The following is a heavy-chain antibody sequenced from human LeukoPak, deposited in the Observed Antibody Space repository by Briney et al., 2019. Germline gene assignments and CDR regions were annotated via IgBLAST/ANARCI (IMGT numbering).Heavy chain of an antibody. CDR1: GFTFSSYI. Sequence: GGSLRLSCAASGFTFSSYIMSWVRQAPGKGLEWVSVISGSGGITHYADSVKGRFTISRDDSKNTLFLQVNSLRPEDTAVYYCAKGLRFVDQWGQGTLVTVSS. V-gene: IGHV3-23*01. CDR2: ISGSGGIT. CDR3: AKGLRFVDQ. D-gene: IGHD5-12*01. J-gene: IGHJ4*02.